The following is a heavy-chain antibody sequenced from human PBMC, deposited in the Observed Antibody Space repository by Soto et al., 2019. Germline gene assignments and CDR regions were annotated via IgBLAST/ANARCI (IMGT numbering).Heavy chain of an antibody. J-gene: IGHJ5*02. CDR2: IIPIFGTA. Sequence: SVKVSCKASGGTFSSYAISWVRQAPGQGLEWMGGIIPIFGTANYAQKFQGRVTITADESTSTAYMELSSLRSEDTAVYYCARDSYCGRDCYSGWLDPCGQGPLVTVYS. CDR1: GGTFSSYA. CDR3: ARDSYCGRDCYSGWLDP. V-gene: IGHV1-69*13. D-gene: IGHD2-21*02.